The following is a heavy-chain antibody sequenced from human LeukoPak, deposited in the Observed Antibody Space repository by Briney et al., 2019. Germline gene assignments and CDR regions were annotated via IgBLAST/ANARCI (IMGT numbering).Heavy chain of an antibody. V-gene: IGHV4-59*01. CDR3: ARTSDYYGMDV. Sequence: SETLSLTCTVSGGSISSYCWSWIRQPPGKGLEWIGYIYYSGSTNYNPSLKSRVTISVDTSKNQFSLKLSSVTAADTAVYYCARTSDYYGMDVWGQGTTVTVSS. CDR1: GGSISSYC. CDR2: IYYSGST. J-gene: IGHJ6*02.